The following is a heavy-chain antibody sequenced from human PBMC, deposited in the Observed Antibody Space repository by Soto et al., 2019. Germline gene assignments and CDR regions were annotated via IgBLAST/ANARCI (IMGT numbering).Heavy chain of an antibody. Sequence: EVQLVESGGGLVQPGGSLRLSCAASGFTFGDYWMTWVRQAPGEGLGWVANIQEDGGAQYYVDSVNCRFTISRDNAKKSWYLKMDSLIVEDTAVYYCVRAGSSATYFDYWGQGALVTVSS. CDR2: IQEDGGAQ. CDR1: GFTFGDYW. J-gene: IGHJ4*02. D-gene: IGHD6-25*01. CDR3: VRAGSSATYFDY. V-gene: IGHV3-7*04.